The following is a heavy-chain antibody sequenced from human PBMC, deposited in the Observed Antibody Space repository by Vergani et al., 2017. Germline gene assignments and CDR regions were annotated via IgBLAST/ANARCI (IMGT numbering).Heavy chain of an antibody. J-gene: IGHJ4*02. D-gene: IGHD3-22*01. CDR3: AKDWGSLPKVVIFYYFDY. CDR2: MSYDGSNK. V-gene: IGHV3-30*18. Sequence: QVQLVESGGGVVQPGRSLRLSCAASGFTFSSYGMHWVRQAPGKGLEWVAVMSYDGSNKYYADSVKGRFTISRDNSKNTLYLQMNSMRAEDTAVYYCAKDWGSLPKVVIFYYFDYWGQGTLVTVSS. CDR1: GFTFSSYG.